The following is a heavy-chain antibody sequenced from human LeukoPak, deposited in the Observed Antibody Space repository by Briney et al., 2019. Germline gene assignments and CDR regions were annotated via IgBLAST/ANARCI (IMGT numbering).Heavy chain of an antibody. Sequence: SETLSLTCTVSGGSISSYYWSWIRQPPGKGLEWIGYIYYSGSTNYNASLKSRVTISVDTSKNQFSLKPSSVTAADTAVYYCARSGYSLEFDYWGQGTLVTVSS. V-gene: IGHV4-59*01. CDR3: ARSGYSLEFDY. D-gene: IGHD5-18*01. J-gene: IGHJ4*02. CDR2: IYYSGST. CDR1: GGSISSYY.